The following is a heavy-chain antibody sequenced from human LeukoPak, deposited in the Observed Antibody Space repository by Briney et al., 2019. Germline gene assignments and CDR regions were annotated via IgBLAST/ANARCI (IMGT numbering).Heavy chain of an antibody. CDR2: INHSGST. D-gene: IGHD1-20*01. CDR3: ARSWITGTTDY. CDR1: GGPFSGYY. J-gene: IGHJ4*02. Sequence: SETLSLTCAVYGGPFSGYYWSWIRQPPGKGLEWIGEINHSGSTNYNPSLKSRVTISVDTSKNQFSLKLSSVTAADTAVYYCARSWITGTTDYWGQGTLVTVSS. V-gene: IGHV4-34*01.